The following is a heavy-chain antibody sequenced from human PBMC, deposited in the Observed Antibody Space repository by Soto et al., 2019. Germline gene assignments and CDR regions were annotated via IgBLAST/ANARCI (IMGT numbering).Heavy chain of an antibody. CDR1: GFTFSDYY. V-gene: IGHV3-11*01. J-gene: IGHJ4*02. D-gene: IGHD3-16*02. Sequence: QVQLVESGGGLVKPGGSLRLSCAASGFTFSDYYMSWIRQAPGKGLEWVSYISSSGSTIYYADSVKGRFTISRDNAKNSLYLQMTSLRAEATAVSYCASGPYAYVWGSDPPHFDYWGQGTLVTVSS. CDR2: ISSSGSTI. CDR3: ASGPYAYVWGSDPPHFDY.